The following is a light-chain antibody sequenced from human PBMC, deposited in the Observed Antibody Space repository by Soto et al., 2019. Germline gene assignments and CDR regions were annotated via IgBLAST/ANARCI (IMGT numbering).Light chain of an antibody. CDR1: SSNVGRNT. V-gene: IGLV1-44*01. Sequence: QSVLTQPPSASGTPGQRVTISCSGSSSNVGRNTVNWYQQLPGTAPKLLIYSNNQRPSGVPDRFSGSKSGTSASLAISGRQSEDEADYYCAAWDDSLNAVVFGGGTKVTVL. CDR2: SNN. CDR3: AAWDDSLNAVV. J-gene: IGLJ2*01.